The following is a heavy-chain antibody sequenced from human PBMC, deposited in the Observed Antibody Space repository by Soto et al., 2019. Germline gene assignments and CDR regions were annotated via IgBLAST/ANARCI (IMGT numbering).Heavy chain of an antibody. Sequence: GGSLRLSCAASGFTFDDYAMHWVRQAPGKGLEWVSGISWNSGSIGYADSVKGRFTISRDNAKNSLYLQMNSLRAEDTALYYCAKESTVGATRAFDIWGQGTMVTVSS. D-gene: IGHD1-26*01. CDR3: AKESTVGATRAFDI. J-gene: IGHJ3*02. CDR1: GFTFDDYA. V-gene: IGHV3-9*01. CDR2: ISWNSGSI.